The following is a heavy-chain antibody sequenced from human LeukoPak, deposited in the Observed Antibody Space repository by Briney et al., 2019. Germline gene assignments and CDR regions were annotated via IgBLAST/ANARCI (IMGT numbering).Heavy chain of an antibody. CDR1: GGSFSGYY. V-gene: IGHV4-59*12. CDR3: ARGVLASYYDSSGYYSSYYYYYMDV. J-gene: IGHJ6*03. CDR2: IYYSGST. D-gene: IGHD3-22*01. Sequence: PSETLSLTCAVYGGSFSGYYWSWIRQPPGKGLEWIGYIYYSGSTNYNPSLKSRVTISVDTSKNQFSLKLSSVTAADTAVYYCARGVLASYYDSSGYYSSYYYYYMDVWGKGTTVTVSS.